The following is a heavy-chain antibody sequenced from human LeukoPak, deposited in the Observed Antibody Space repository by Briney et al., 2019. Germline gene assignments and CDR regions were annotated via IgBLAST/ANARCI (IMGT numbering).Heavy chain of an antibody. V-gene: IGHV4-34*01. CDR3: ARESTAVAGYDY. J-gene: IGHJ4*02. D-gene: IGHD6-19*01. Sequence: PETLSLTCAVYGGSFSGYYWSWIRQPPGKGLEWIGEINYSGSTNYNPSLKSRVTISVDTSKNQFSLKLSSVTAADTAVYYCARESTAVAGYDYWGQGTLVTVSS. CDR1: GGSFSGYY. CDR2: INYSGST.